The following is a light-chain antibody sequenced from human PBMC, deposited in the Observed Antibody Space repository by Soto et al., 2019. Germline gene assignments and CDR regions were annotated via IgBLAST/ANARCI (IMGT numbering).Light chain of an antibody. Sequence: ELVLTQSPGTLSLSPGERATLSCRASQSIASSYLAWYQQRPGQAPRLLVSGTSTRATGIPDRFGGSGSETDFSLTISRLEPEDVAVYYCQHYGTSPFTFGPGTKVHIK. CDR1: QSIASSY. V-gene: IGKV3-20*01. J-gene: IGKJ3*01. CDR3: QHYGTSPFT. CDR2: GTS.